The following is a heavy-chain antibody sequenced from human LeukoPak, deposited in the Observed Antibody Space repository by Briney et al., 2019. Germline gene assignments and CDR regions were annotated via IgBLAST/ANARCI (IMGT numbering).Heavy chain of an antibody. CDR3: ARGFLGSSVVTPHFDY. V-gene: IGHV4-34*01. CDR2: INYSGST. J-gene: IGHJ4*02. Sequence: SEPLSLTCGVYGGSFSGYYWRWIRQPPGEGLEWIGEINYSGSTNFNPSLKGRVTLSVDTSKNQFSLTLSSETAADTAVYYCARGFLGSSVVTPHFDYWGQGTLVTVSS. D-gene: IGHD4-23*01. CDR1: GGSFSGYY.